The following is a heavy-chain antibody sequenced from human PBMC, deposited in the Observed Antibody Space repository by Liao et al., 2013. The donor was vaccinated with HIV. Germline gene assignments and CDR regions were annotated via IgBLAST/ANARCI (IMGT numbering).Heavy chain of an antibody. CDR3: ARGHPHYDFWSGYIDY. CDR1: GGSISSSSYY. V-gene: IGHV4-39*07. D-gene: IGHD3-3*01. CDR2: IYYSGST. J-gene: IGHJ4*01. Sequence: QLQLQESGPGLVKPSETLSLTCTVSGGSISSSSYYWGWIRQPPGKGLEWIGCIYYSGSTYYNPSLKSRVTISVDTSKNQFSLKLSSVTAADTAVYYCARGHPHYDFWSGYIDYWGQGTLVTVSS.